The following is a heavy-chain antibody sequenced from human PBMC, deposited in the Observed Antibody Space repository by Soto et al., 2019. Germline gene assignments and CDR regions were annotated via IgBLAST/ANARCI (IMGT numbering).Heavy chain of an antibody. V-gene: IGHV3-33*01. CDR3: AREYEYQLPPRGVGSGGDTPDY. J-gene: IGHJ4*02. Sequence: QVQLVESGGGVVQPGRSLRLSCAASGFTFSSYGMHWVRQAPGKGLEWVAVIWYDGSNKYYADSVKGRFTISRDNSKNTLYLYMNSLRAEDTAVYYCAREYEYQLPPRGVGSGGDTPDYCGQGTLVTVSS. CDR1: GFTFSSYG. D-gene: IGHD2-2*01. CDR2: IWYDGSNK.